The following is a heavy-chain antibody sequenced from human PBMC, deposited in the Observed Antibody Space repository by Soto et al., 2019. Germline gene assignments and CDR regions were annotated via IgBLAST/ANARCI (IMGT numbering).Heavy chain of an antibody. J-gene: IGHJ4*02. CDR1: GFTFNSYT. Sequence: GGSLRLSCATSGFTFNSYTLHWVRQTPGRGLQWVAVISYDGSNKYYADSVRGRFTISRDNSNSTLYLQMNSLRADDSAVYYCVGASMWTGKGLEYWGQGALVTVSS. V-gene: IGHV3-30-3*01. CDR2: ISYDGSNK. D-gene: IGHD3-10*02. CDR3: VGASMWTGKGLEY.